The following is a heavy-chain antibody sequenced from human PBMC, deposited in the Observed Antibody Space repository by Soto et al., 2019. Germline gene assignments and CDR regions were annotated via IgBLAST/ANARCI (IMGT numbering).Heavy chain of an antibody. Sequence: QVQLRQWGAGLLKPSETLSLTCAVYGQSFSGHTWSWIRQSPGKGLEWIGEISQSGSTYYNPSLKTRVTITADTSKNKFSLTLNSVTAADTGVFYCARGSGIAVIPGELEDVHYDYWGQGTLVSVSS. CDR3: ARGSGIAVIPGELEDVHYDY. D-gene: IGHD2-2*01. J-gene: IGHJ4*02. V-gene: IGHV4-34*01. CDR2: ISQSGST. CDR1: GQSFSGHT.